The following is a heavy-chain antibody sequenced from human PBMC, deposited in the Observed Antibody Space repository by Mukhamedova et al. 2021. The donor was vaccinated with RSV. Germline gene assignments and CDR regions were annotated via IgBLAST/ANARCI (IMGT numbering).Heavy chain of an antibody. CDR3: ARDRYGWNRNHFDY. V-gene: IGHV3-30*01. D-gene: IGHD1-20*01. J-gene: IGHJ4*02. Sequence: GRFTISRDNSKNTLYLQMNSLRAEDTAVYYCARDRYGWNRNHFDYWGQGTLVTVSS.